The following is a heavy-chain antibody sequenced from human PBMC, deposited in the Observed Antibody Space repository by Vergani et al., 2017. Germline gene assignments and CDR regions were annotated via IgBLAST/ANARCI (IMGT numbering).Heavy chain of an antibody. D-gene: IGHD2/OR15-2a*01. J-gene: IGHJ3*01. V-gene: IGHV4-39*02. Sequence: QLQLQESGPGLVKPSETLSLSFRVSGDSISRSHYYWCFILQPPGKGLEWIESISSCGSTYYNPTLKSRLAFSVATSKHLFSLRLKSVTATDTGMYYCARPVGPSAIADGYHVWGQGTMVTVS. CDR3: ARPVGPSAIADGYHV. CDR1: GDSISRSHYY. CDR2: ISSCGST.